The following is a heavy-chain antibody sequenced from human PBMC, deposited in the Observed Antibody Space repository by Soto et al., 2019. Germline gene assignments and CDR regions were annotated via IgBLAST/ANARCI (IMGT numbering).Heavy chain of an antibody. V-gene: IGHV4-4*07. CDR1: GASISGFY. CDR3: VRDGXKTLRDWFDP. CDR2: IYANGTT. J-gene: IGHJ5*02. Sequence: SKTLSLTCTVSGASISGFYWSWILKSAWKGLEWIGRIYANGTTDYNPSLKSRVMMSVDTSKKQFSLKLRSVTAADTAVYYCVRDGXKTLRDWFDPWGQGISVTVSS. D-gene: IGHD3-16*01.